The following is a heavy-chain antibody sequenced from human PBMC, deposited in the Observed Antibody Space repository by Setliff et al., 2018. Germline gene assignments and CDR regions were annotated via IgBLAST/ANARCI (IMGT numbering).Heavy chain of an antibody. V-gene: IGHV4-61*10. D-gene: IGHD1-20*01. Sequence: SETLSLTCTVSGGSISSGSYYWSWIRQPAGKGLEWIGHISPSGSTDYNPSLKSRVTISKDTPKNQFSLELTSVTTADTAVYYCARMGDDNYNWRYYVDYRGQGTLVNVSS. CDR3: ARMGDDNYNWRYYVDY. CDR1: GGSISSGSYY. J-gene: IGHJ4*02. CDR2: ISPSGST.